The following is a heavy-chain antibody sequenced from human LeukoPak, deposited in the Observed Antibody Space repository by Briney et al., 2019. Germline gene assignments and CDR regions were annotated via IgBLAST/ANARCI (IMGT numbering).Heavy chain of an antibody. CDR2: ISSSGSTI. J-gene: IGHJ6*02. CDR1: GFTFSSYE. CDR3: ARRVNYYYYGMDV. V-gene: IGHV3-48*03. Sequence: GGSLRLSCAASGFTFSSYEMNWVRQAPGKGLEWVSYISSSGSTIYYADSVKGRFTIARDNAKNSLYLQMNSLRAEDTAVYYCARRVNYYYYGMDVWGQGTTVTVSS. D-gene: IGHD3-22*01.